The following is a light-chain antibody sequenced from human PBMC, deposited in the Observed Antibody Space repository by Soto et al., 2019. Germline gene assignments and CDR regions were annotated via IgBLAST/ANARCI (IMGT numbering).Light chain of an antibody. CDR3: QQYYSIPPWT. V-gene: IGKV4-1*01. J-gene: IGKJ1*01. CDR2: WAS. CDR1: QGVLYSSNNKNY. Sequence: DIVMTQSPDSLAVSLGERATINCKSSQGVLYSSNNKNYLAWYQQTPGQPPKLLIYWASIRESGVPDRFSGSGSGTDFTLTISSLQAEDVAVYYCQQYYSIPPWTFGQGTKVEIK.